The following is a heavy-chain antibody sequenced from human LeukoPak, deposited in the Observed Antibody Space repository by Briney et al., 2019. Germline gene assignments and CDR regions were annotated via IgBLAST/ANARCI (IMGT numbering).Heavy chain of an antibody. CDR1: GGTFSSYA. Sequence: SVKVSCKASGGTFSSYAISWVRQAPGQGLAWMGGIIPIFGTANYAQKFQGRVTITADKSTSTAYMELSSLRSEDTAVYYCARHADCSGGSCYFPHLVYWGQGTLVTVSS. J-gene: IGHJ4*02. CDR2: IIPIFGTA. CDR3: ARHADCSGGSCYFPHLVY. V-gene: IGHV1-69*06. D-gene: IGHD2-15*01.